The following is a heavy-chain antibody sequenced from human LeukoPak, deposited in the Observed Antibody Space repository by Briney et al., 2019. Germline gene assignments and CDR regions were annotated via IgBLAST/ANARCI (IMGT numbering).Heavy chain of an antibody. CDR2: IAAYDGDT. CDR3: ARDYQLPSGPDLFDI. Sequence: GASVKVSCKASGFSFPNYGISWVRQAPGQGLEWIGWIAAYDGDTNYAQKFQDRVTMATDTSTCTASMELWSLRSDDTAVYYCARDYQLPSGPDLFDIWGQGTVVTVSS. D-gene: IGHD1-1*01. CDR1: GFSFPNYG. V-gene: IGHV1-18*01. J-gene: IGHJ3*02.